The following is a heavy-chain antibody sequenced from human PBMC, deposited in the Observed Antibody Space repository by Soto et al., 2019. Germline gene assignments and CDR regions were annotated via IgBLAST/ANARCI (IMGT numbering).Heavy chain of an antibody. CDR1: GGSISSSSYY. V-gene: IGHV4-39*01. D-gene: IGHD3-22*01. CDR2: IYYSGST. CDR3: ARRYYYDSSGYYGY. J-gene: IGHJ4*02. Sequence: SETLSLTCTVSGGSISSSSYYWGWIRQPPGKGLEWIGSIYYSGSTYYNPSLKSRVTISVDTSKNQFSLKLSSVTAADTAVYYCARRYYYDSSGYYGYWGQGTLVTVSS.